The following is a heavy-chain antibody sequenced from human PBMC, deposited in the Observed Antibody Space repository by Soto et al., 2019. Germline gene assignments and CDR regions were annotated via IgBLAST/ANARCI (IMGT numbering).Heavy chain of an antibody. Sequence: QVQLVQSGAEVKKPGSSVKVSCKASGGTFSSYTISWVRQAPGQGLEWMGRIIPILGIANYAQKFQGRVTITPDKSTSKAYMELSSLRSEDTAVYYCPREAGDLRRRFAPWGQGTLVTVSS. V-gene: IGHV1-69*08. D-gene: IGHD3-3*01. CDR1: GGTFSSYT. CDR3: PREAGDLRRRFAP. J-gene: IGHJ5*02. CDR2: IIPILGIA.